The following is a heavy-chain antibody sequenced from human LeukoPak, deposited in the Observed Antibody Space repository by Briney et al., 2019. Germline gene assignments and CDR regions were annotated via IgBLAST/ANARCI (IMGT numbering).Heavy chain of an antibody. CDR1: GGSISSGSYY. Sequence: SQTLSLTCTVSGGSISSGSYYWSWIRQPAGKGLEWIGRIYTSGSTNYNPSLKSRVTISVDTSKNQFSLKLSSVTAADTAVYYCARLTDYYGSGSHAFDIWGQGTMVTVSS. CDR3: ARLTDYYGSGSHAFDI. CDR2: IYTSGST. D-gene: IGHD3-10*01. V-gene: IGHV4-61*02. J-gene: IGHJ3*02.